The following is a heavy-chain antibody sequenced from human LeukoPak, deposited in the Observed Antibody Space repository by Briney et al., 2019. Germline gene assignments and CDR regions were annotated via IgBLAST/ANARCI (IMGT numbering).Heavy chain of an antibody. V-gene: IGHV3-48*01. CDR1: GFTFTAYT. J-gene: IGHJ4*02. CDR3: TRDLEY. CDR2: IDYGGSAT. Sequence: GGSLRLSCSASGFTFTAYTMNWVRQAPGKGPEWVSYIDYGGSATHYADSVKGRFTISRDNAENSLYLQMNSLRVEDTAVYYCTRDLEYWSQGVQVTVSS.